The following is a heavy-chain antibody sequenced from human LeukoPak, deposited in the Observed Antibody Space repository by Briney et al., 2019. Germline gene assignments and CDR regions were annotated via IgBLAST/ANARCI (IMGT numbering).Heavy chain of an antibody. CDR3: ARPPRVYGDHDAFDI. D-gene: IGHD4-17*01. Sequence: PGRSLRLSCAASGFTFSNYNMNWVRQTPGKGLEWVSSISSTSSYIYYADSVKGRFTISRDNAKNSLYLQMNSLRAEDTAVYYCARPPRVYGDHDAFDIWGQGTMVTVSS. V-gene: IGHV3-21*01. CDR1: GFTFSNYN. J-gene: IGHJ3*02. CDR2: ISSTSSYI.